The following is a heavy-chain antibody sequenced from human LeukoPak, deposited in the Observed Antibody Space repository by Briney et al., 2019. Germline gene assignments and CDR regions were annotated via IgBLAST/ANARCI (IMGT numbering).Heavy chain of an antibody. Sequence: SETLSLTCTVSGGSISSHYWSWIRQSPTKGLEWIGYIHYSGIINYNPSLKSRVTMSVDTSKNKFSLRLSSVTAADTAVCYCARDQITSSGYYMDVWGKGTTVTVSS. J-gene: IGHJ6*03. CDR2: IHYSGII. CDR1: GGSISSHY. V-gene: IGHV4-59*11. D-gene: IGHD1-14*01. CDR3: ARDQITSSGYYMDV.